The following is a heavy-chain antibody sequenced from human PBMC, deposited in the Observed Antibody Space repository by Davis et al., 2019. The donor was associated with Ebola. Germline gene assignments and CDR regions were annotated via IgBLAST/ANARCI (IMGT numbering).Heavy chain of an antibody. Sequence: GESLKISCAASGFTFSNYAMHWVRQAPGKGLEWVALISYGGSNEYYADSVKGRFTISRDNSKNALYLQINSLRAEDTAVYYCARDWGRGYSAYDPYYFNYWGQGTLVTVSS. CDR3: ARDWGRGYSAYDPYYFNY. J-gene: IGHJ4*02. D-gene: IGHD5-12*01. CDR1: GFTFSNYA. V-gene: IGHV3-30-3*01. CDR2: ISYGGSNE.